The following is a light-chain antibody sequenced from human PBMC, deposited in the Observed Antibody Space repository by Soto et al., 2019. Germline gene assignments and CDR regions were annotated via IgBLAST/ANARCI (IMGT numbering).Light chain of an antibody. CDR3: QQRSKWPLT. CDR2: DAS. V-gene: IGKV3-11*01. Sequence: IVLTQSPATLSLSPGERATLSCRASQSVSSYLAWYQQKPGQAPRLLIYDASNRATGIPARFSGSGSGTDFTLTISSLEPEDFAVYYCQQRSKWPLTLRQGTRLEIK. J-gene: IGKJ5*01. CDR1: QSVSSY.